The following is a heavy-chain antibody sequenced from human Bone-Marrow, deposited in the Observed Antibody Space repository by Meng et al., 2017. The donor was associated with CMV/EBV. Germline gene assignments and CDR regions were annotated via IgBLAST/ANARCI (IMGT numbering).Heavy chain of an antibody. V-gene: IGHV3-23*01. Sequence: GESLKISCAASGFTFSSYDMHWVRQATGKGLEWVSGISSGSGDSTNYADSVKGRFTTSRDNSKNTVYLQMNSLRAEDTAVYYCAREAVAGSFKHGFDYWGQGTLVTVSS. D-gene: IGHD6-19*01. J-gene: IGHJ4*02. CDR2: ISSGSGDST. CDR3: AREAVAGSFKHGFDY. CDR1: GFTFSSYD.